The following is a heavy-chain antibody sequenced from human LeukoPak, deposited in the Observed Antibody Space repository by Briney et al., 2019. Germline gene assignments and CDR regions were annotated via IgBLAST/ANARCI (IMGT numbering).Heavy chain of an antibody. V-gene: IGHV3-48*01. CDR1: GFTLSSYR. CDR2: ISSSSTI. CDR3: ARSSRELGGYAPWELMPPFDY. D-gene: IGHD1-7*01. Sequence: QAGGSLRLSCAASGFTLSSYRMNWVRQAPGKGLEWVSYISSSSTIYYADSVKGRFAISRDNAKNSLYLQMNSLRAEDTAVYYCARSSRELGGYAPWELMPPFDYWGQGTLVTVSS. J-gene: IGHJ4*02.